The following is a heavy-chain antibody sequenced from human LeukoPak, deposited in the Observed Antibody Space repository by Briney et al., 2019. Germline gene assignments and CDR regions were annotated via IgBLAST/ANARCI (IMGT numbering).Heavy chain of an antibody. CDR1: GYTLTELS. CDR3: ASPVPPVVVPAARDYYGMDV. J-gene: IGHJ6*04. CDR2: FDPAVGET. D-gene: IGHD2-2*01. V-gene: IGHV1-24*01. Sequence: GASVKVSCKVSGYTLTELSMHWVRQAPGKGLEWMGGFDPAVGETIYAQKFQGRVTMTEDTSTDTAYMELSSLRSEDTAVYYCASPVPPVVVPAARDYYGMDVWGKGTTVTVSS.